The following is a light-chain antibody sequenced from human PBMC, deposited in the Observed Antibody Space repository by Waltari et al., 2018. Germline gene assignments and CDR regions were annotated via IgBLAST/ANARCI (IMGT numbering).Light chain of an antibody. CDR2: DAS. Sequence: DIQMTQSPSSVSASVGDRVTITCQASNDIRKFLNWYQHKPGKAPQLLIYDASNVETGVPSRFSGSGSGTDFTFTITNLQPEDVATYYCQQFDSTPVFTFGPGTRVDI. J-gene: IGKJ3*01. CDR1: NDIRKF. V-gene: IGKV1-33*01. CDR3: QQFDSTPVFT.